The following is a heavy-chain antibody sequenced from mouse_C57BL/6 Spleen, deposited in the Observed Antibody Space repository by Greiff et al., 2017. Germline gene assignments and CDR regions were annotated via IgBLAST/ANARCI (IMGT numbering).Heavy chain of an antibody. V-gene: IGHV7-3*01. CDR1: GFTFTDYY. CDR3: ASPDPWYFDV. J-gene: IGHJ1*03. CDR2: IRNKANGYTT. Sequence: EVKLMESGGGLVQPGGSLSLSCAASGFTFTDYYMSWVRQPPGKALEWLGFIRNKANGYTTEYSASVKGRFTISRDNSQSILYLQMNALRAEDSATYYCASPDPWYFDVWGTGTTVTVSS.